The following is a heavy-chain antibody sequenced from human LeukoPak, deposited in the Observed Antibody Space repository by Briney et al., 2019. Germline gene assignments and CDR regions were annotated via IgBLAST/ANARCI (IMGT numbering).Heavy chain of an antibody. CDR1: GITASSYA. V-gene: IGHV3-23*01. CDR2: ISGSGDRT. D-gene: IGHD4-17*01. CDR3: AKDPNGDYIGAFDM. J-gene: IGHJ3*02. Sequence: GGSLRLSCAASGITASSYAMTWVRQAPGKGLEWVSTISGSGDRTMYADSVKGRFTISRDNFKNTLYLQMNSLRAEDTALYHCAKDPNGDYIGAFDMWGQGSMVTVSS.